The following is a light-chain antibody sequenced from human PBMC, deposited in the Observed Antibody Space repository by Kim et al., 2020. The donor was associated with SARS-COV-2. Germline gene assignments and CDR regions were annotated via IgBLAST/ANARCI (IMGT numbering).Light chain of an antibody. V-gene: IGLV3-1*01. CDR3: QAWDTSTAV. Sequence: SYELTQPPSVSMSPGQTASISCSGDKLGDEFACWYQQKPGQSPVLVIYQDTKRPSGIPERFSGSNSGNTATLTISGTQAMDEADYYCQAWDTSTAVFGGG. CDR1: KLGDEF. J-gene: IGLJ3*02. CDR2: QDT.